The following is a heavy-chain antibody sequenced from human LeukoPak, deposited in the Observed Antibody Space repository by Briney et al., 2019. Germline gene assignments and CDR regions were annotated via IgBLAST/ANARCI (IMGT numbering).Heavy chain of an antibody. CDR1: GFTFSSYW. V-gene: IGHV3-74*01. Sequence: KTGGSLRLSCAASGFTFSSYWMHCVRQAPGKRLVWVSRINSDGSSTSYADSVKGRFTISRDNAKNTLYLQMNSLRAEDTAVYYCAALDYWGQGTLVTVSS. CDR3: AALDY. CDR2: INSDGSST. J-gene: IGHJ4*02.